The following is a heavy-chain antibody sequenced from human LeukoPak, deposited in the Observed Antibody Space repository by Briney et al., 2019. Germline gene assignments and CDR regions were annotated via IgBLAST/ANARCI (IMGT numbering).Heavy chain of an antibody. V-gene: IGHV3-21*01. CDR3: ARDLRVPRRSPLGYYFDY. CDR2: ISSSSSYI. Sequence: GWSLRLSCVASGFTFINYSMNWVRQAPAKGLEWVSSISSSSSYIYYADSVKGRFTISRDNAKNSLYLQMNSLRAEDTAVYYCARDLRVPRRSPLGYYFDYWGQGTLVTVSS. D-gene: IGHD3-16*02. J-gene: IGHJ4*02. CDR1: GFTFINYS.